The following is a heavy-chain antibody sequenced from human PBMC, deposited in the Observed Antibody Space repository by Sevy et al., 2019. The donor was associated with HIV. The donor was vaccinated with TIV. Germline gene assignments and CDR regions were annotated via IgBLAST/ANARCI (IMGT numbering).Heavy chain of an antibody. CDR2: LYYSGST. CDR3: ARQNYDFWSGYLTWFDP. J-gene: IGHJ5*02. Sequence: SETLSLTCTVSGGSISSYYWSWIRRPPGKGLEWIGCLYYSGSTNDNPSLKSRVTISVDTSKNPFSLKLSSVTAADTAVYYCARQNYDFWSGYLTWFDPWGQGTLVTVSS. D-gene: IGHD3-3*01. V-gene: IGHV4-59*01. CDR1: GGSISSYY.